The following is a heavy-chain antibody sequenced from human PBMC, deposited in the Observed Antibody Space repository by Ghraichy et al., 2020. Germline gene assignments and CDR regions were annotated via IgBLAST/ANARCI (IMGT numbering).Heavy chain of an antibody. CDR2: IYPGDSDT. J-gene: IGHJ6*02. CDR3: ARTDRITGTTSGMDV. Sequence: GGSLNISCKGSGYSFTSYWIGWVRQMPGKGLEWMGIIYPGDSDTRYSPSFQGQITISADKSISTAYLQWSSLKASDTAMYYCARTDRITGTTSGMDVWGQGTTVTVSS. V-gene: IGHV5-51*01. CDR1: GYSFTSYW. D-gene: IGHD1-7*01.